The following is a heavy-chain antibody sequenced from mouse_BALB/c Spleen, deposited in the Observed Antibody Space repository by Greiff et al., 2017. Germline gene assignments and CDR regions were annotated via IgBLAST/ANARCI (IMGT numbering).Heavy chain of an antibody. D-gene: IGHD1-2*01. CDR1: GFSLTSYG. V-gene: IGHV2-2*02. CDR3: ARNYYGYGGYAMDY. J-gene: IGHJ4*01. CDR2: IWSGGST. Sequence: QVQLKESGPGLVQPSQSLSITCTVSGFSLTSYGVHWVRQSPGKGLEWLGVIWSGGSTDYNAAFISRLSISKDNSKSQVFFKMNSLQANDTAIYYCARNYYGYGGYAMDYWGQGTSVTVSS.